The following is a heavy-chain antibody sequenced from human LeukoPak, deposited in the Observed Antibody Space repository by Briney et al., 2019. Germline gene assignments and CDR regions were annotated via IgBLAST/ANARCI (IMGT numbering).Heavy chain of an antibody. Sequence: PGGSLRLSCAASGFTVSSNFMNWVRQAPGKGLEWVSLTYSGGGTDYADSVKGRFTISRDNSKNTLYLQMNSLTAEDAAVYYCTTGGLWSSSWSYWGQGTLVTVSS. CDR2: TYSGGGT. D-gene: IGHD6-13*01. V-gene: IGHV3-53*01. J-gene: IGHJ4*02. CDR1: GFTVSSNF. CDR3: TTGGLWSSSWSY.